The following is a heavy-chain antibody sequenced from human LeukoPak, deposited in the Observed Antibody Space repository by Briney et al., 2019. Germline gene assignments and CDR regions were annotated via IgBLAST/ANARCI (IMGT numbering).Heavy chain of an antibody. CDR3: ARGKGLKDYGGNPPRNWYFDL. J-gene: IGHJ2*01. Sequence: SETLSLTCAVSGGSISSGCYSWSWIRQPPGKGLEGIGNIYHSGSTYYNPSLKSRVTISVDRSKNQFPLKLSSVTAADTAVYYCARGKGLKDYGGNPPRNWYFDLWGRGPLVTVSS. CDR2: IYHSGST. CDR1: GGSISSGCYS. D-gene: IGHD4-23*01. V-gene: IGHV4-30-2*01.